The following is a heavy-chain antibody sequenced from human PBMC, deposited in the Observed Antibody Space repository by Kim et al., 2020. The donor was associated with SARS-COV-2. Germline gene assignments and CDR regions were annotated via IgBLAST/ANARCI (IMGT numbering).Heavy chain of an antibody. CDR3: AKVKNWAPQGAFDI. J-gene: IGHJ3*02. V-gene: IGHV3-23*01. Sequence: ANSVKGRFTISRDNSKNTLYLQMNSLRAEDTAVYYCAKVKNWAPQGAFDIWGQGTMVTVSS. D-gene: IGHD7-27*01.